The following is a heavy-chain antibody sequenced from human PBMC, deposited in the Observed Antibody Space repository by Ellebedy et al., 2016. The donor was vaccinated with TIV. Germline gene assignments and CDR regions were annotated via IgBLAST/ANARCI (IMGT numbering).Heavy chain of an antibody. Sequence: GGSLRLSXAASGFNFDDYAMHWVRQAPGKDLEWVSGISWNSGSVNYADSVKGRLTISRDNVNDSLHLQMNSLRPEDTVFYYCVEDKSVSGFSFWFFDLWGRGTLVTVSS. CDR1: GFNFDDYA. D-gene: IGHD3-22*01. CDR2: ISWNSGSV. V-gene: IGHV3-9*01. CDR3: VEDKSVSGFSFWFFDL. J-gene: IGHJ2*01.